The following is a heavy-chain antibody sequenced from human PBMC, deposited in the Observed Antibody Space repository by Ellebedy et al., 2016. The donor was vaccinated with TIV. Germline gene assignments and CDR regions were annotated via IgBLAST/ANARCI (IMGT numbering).Heavy chain of an antibody. CDR3: ARVLREAAGTCLDY. V-gene: IGHV1-2*02. Sequence: AASVKVSCKTSGYTFTGYYIHWVRQAPGQGLEWMGWINPNSGDTNYAQKFQGRVTMTRDTSISTAYMELSRLTSDDTAVYYCARVLREAAGTCLDYWGQGTLVTVSS. D-gene: IGHD6-13*01. J-gene: IGHJ4*02. CDR1: GYTFTGYY. CDR2: INPNSGDT.